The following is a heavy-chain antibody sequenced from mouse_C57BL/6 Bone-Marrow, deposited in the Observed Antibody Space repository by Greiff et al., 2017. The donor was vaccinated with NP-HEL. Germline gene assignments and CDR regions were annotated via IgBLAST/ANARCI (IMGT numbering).Heavy chain of an antibody. V-gene: IGHV1-55*01. J-gene: IGHJ2*01. CDR1: GYTFTSYW. D-gene: IGHD3-2*02. CDR2: IYPGSGST. CDR3: AREGAAQATGDY. Sequence: QVQLQQPGAELVKPGASVKMSCKASGYTFTSYWITWVKQRPGQGLEWIGDIYPGSGSTNYNEKFKSKATLTVDTSSSTAYMQLRSLTSEDSAVYYCAREGAAQATGDYWGQGTTLTVSS.